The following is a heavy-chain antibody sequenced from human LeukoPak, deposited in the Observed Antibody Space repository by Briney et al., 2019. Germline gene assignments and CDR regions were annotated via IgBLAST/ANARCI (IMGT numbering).Heavy chain of an antibody. D-gene: IGHD6-19*01. J-gene: IGHJ4*02. V-gene: IGHV3-30*04. Sequence: GGSLRLSCAASGFTFSSYAMHWVRQAPGKGLEWVAVISYDGSNKYYADSAKGRFTISRDNSKNTLYLQMNSLRAEDTAVYYCARERGSGPKENLVFDYWGQRTLVTVSS. CDR2: ISYDGSNK. CDR1: GFTFSSYA. CDR3: ARERGSGPKENLVFDY.